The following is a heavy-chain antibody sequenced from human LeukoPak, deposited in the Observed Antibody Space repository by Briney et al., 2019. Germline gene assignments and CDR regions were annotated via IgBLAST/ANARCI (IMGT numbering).Heavy chain of an antibody. D-gene: IGHD6-13*01. J-gene: IGHJ3*02. CDR1: GTSFSGYY. CDR2: SNHSGST. Sequence: PSETLSLTCAVYGTSFSGYYWSWIRQPPGKGLEWIGESNHSGSTNYNPSLKSRVTISVDTSKNQFSLKLSSVTAADTAVYYCARPGIAASWGAFDIWGQGTMVTVSS. CDR3: ARPGIAASWGAFDI. V-gene: IGHV4-34*01.